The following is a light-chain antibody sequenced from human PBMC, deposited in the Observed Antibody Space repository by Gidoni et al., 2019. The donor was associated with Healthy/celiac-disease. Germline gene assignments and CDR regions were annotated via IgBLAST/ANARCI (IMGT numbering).Light chain of an antibody. Sequence: DIQMTQSPSPLSASVGDRVTITCRASQSISSYLNWYQQKPGKAPKLLIYAASSLQSGVPSMFSGSGSGTDFTLTISSLQPEDFATYYCQQSYSTPPTFGGGTKVEIK. J-gene: IGKJ4*01. CDR3: QQSYSTPPT. CDR2: AAS. CDR1: QSISSY. V-gene: IGKV1-39*01.